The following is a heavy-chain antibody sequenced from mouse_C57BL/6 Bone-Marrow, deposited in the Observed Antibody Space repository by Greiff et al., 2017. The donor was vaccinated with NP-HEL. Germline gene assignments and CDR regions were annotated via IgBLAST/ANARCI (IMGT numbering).Heavy chain of an antibody. V-gene: IGHV1-72*01. CDR1: GYTFTSYW. J-gene: IGHJ3*01. CDR2: IDPNSGGT. CDR3: AKSGCGSSAAWFAY. D-gene: IGHD1-1*01. Sequence: QVQLKQPGAELVKPGASVKLSCKASGYTFTSYWMHWVKQRPGRGLEWIGRIDPNSGGTKYNEKFKSKATLTVAKTSSTAYMQLSSLTSEDSAVYCWAKSGCGSSAAWFAYWGQGTLVTVSA.